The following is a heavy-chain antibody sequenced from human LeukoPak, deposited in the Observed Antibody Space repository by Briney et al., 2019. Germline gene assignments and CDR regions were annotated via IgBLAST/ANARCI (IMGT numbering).Heavy chain of an antibody. V-gene: IGHV3-53*01. CDR3: ARGVEPLAANTLAY. CDR1: GFTVITND. D-gene: IGHD1-14*01. Sequence: GGPLRLSCAASGFTVITNDMTWVRQAPGKGLEWVSVLYSDGNTKYADSVQGRFSISRDNSKNTLYLEMNSLSPDDTAVYYCARGVEPLAANTLAYWGQGTLVTVSS. CDR2: LYSDGNT. J-gene: IGHJ4*02.